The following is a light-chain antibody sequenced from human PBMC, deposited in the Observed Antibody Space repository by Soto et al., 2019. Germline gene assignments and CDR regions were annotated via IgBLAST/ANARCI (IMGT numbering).Light chain of an antibody. CDR3: ATWDDSLDDYV. CDR1: SSNIGSNS. CDR2: ANN. V-gene: IGLV1-44*01. Sequence: QSVLTQPPSASGTPGQRVTICCSGSSSNIGSNSVSWYQQLPGTAPKLLIYANNPRPSGVADRFSGSKSGTSASLAISGLQSEDEADYYCATWDDSLDDYVFGAGTKLTVL. J-gene: IGLJ1*01.